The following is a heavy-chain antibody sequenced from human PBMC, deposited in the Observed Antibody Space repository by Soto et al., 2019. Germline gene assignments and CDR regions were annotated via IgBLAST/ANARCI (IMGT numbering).Heavy chain of an antibody. V-gene: IGHV5-51*01. CDR3: ASMGCSGGSCYSNHYYGLDV. Sequence: VESLKISCKGSGYSFTSYWIGWARQMPGKGLEWMGIIYPGDSDTRYSPSFQGQVTISADKSINTANLQWSSLKASDTATYYCASMGCSGGSCYSNHYYGLDVWGQGTTVTVSS. CDR1: GYSFTSYW. D-gene: IGHD2-15*01. CDR2: IYPGDSDT. J-gene: IGHJ6*02.